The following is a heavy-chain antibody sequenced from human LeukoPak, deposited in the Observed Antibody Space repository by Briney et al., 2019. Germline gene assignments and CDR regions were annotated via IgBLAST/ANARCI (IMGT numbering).Heavy chain of an antibody. CDR2: IKQDGSEK. CDR1: GFGFSTYS. V-gene: IGHV3-7*01. D-gene: IGHD2-2*01. Sequence: GGSPRLSCAASGFGFSTYSMTWVRQAPGKGLEWVANIKQDGSEKYYVDSVKGRFTISRDNAKNSLFLQMNSLRAEDTALYYCVKGSYASFNYYRYMDVWGKGTTVTVSS. CDR3: VKGSYASFNYYRYMDV. J-gene: IGHJ6*03.